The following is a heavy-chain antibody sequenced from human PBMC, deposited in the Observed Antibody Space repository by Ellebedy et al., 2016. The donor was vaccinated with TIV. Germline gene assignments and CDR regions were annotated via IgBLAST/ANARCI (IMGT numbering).Heavy chain of an antibody. Sequence: GESLKISCAASGFTVSNNFMTWVRQAPGKGLEWVVLVYSGGSTNYADSVQGRFTISRDSSMNTVYLQMNNLKVEDTAVYYCATRPGFAAGGSGYWGQGALVTVSS. V-gene: IGHV3-53*01. D-gene: IGHD3-10*01. CDR2: VYSGGST. CDR3: ATRPGFAAGGSGY. J-gene: IGHJ4*02. CDR1: GFTVSNNF.